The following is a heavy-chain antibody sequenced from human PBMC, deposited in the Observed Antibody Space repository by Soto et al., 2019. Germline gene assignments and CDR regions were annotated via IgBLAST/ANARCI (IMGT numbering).Heavy chain of an antibody. CDR1: GYSFTSYW. Sequence: GESLKISCKGSGYSFTSYWISWVRQMPGKGLEWMGRIDPSDSYTNYSPSFQGHVTISADKSISTAYLQWSSLKASDTAMYYCARSPILGYCSSTSCNGWFDPWGQGTLVTRLL. V-gene: IGHV5-10-1*01. D-gene: IGHD2-2*01. J-gene: IGHJ5*02. CDR3: ARSPILGYCSSTSCNGWFDP. CDR2: IDPSDSYT.